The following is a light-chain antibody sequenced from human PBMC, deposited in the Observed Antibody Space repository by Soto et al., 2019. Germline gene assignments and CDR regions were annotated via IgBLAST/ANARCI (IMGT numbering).Light chain of an antibody. V-gene: IGKV1-39*01. CDR3: QRRHSRPRA. Sequence: DIQMTQSPSSLSAAVGDRVTITCRASQSITTYLSWYQQKPGKAPNVLIYTTSNLESGVPSRFSGSGCRTDFTLTINSLQPQDIATYFCQRRHSRPRAFGQGKKVDIK. CDR2: TTS. J-gene: IGKJ1*01. CDR1: QSITTY.